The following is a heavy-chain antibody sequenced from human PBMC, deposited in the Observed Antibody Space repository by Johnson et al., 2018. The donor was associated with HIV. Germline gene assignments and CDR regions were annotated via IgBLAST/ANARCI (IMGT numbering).Heavy chain of an antibody. D-gene: IGHD6-13*01. Sequence: VQLVESGGGVVQPGRSLRLSCAASGFTFRSYAMHWVRQAPGKGLEWVALISYDGTHKFYADSVKGRFTISRDHSKNTLYLQMNSLRAEDTAVYYCAETPGIAAAGTGYAFDIWGQGTMVTVSS. J-gene: IGHJ3*02. V-gene: IGHV3-30-3*01. CDR1: GFTFRSYA. CDR3: AETPGIAAAGTGYAFDI. CDR2: ISYDGTHK.